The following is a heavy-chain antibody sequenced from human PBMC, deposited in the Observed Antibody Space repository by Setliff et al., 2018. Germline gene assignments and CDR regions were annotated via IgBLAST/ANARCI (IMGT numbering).Heavy chain of an antibody. V-gene: IGHV4-34*08. CDR3: VRMSGFLYMGV. Sequence: PSETLSLTCAAYGGTFSDHYWTWIRQSPGKGLEWIGEINHRGTSNYNPSLKSRVTISVDTSKNQFSLTMSSVTAADAAVYYCVRMSGFLYMGVWGKGTTVTVSS. J-gene: IGHJ6*03. CDR2: INHRGTS. D-gene: IGHD3-3*01. CDR1: GGTFSDHY.